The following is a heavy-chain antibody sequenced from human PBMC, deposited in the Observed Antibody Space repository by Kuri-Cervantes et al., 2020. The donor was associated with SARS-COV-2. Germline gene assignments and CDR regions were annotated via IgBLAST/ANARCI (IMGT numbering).Heavy chain of an antibody. CDR2: ISSSSSYI. Sequence: LSLTCAASGFTFSSYSMNWVRQAPGKGLEWVSSISSSSSYIYYADSVKGRFTISRDNAKNSLYLQMNSLRAEDTAVYYCATGSIVGATNWFDPWGQGTLVTVSS. D-gene: IGHD1-26*01. CDR3: ATGSIVGATNWFDP. CDR1: GFTFSSYS. J-gene: IGHJ5*02. V-gene: IGHV3-21*04.